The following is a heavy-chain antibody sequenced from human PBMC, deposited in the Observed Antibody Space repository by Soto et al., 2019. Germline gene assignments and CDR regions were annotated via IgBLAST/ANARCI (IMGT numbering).Heavy chain of an antibody. Sequence: EVQLVESGGGLVKPWGSLRLSCAASGFTFSSYSMNWVRQAPGKGLEWVSSISSSGNYIYYADSVKGRFTISRDNAKNSLDLQMNSLRVEDTAVYYCARGIVGVTAGDYYGMDVWGQGTTVTVSS. V-gene: IGHV3-21*01. J-gene: IGHJ6*02. CDR1: GFTFSSYS. CDR2: ISSSGNYI. D-gene: IGHD1-26*01. CDR3: ARGIVGVTAGDYYGMDV.